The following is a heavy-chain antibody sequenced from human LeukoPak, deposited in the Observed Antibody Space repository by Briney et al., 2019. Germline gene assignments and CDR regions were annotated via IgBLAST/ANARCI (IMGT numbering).Heavy chain of an antibody. V-gene: IGHV4-31*03. J-gene: IGHJ5*02. CDR2: IYNSGST. CDR1: GGSISSGGYY. Sequence: KPSQTLCLTCTISGGSISSGGYYWSWIRQHPGKGLEWTGYIYNSGSTYYNPSLKSRVTISVDTSKNQFSLKLSSVTAADTAVYYCARFDWDPRGNWFDPWGRGTLVTVSS. CDR3: ARFDWDPRGNWFDP. D-gene: IGHD3-9*01.